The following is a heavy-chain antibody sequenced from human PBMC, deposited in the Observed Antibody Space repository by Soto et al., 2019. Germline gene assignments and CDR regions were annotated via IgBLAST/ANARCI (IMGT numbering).Heavy chain of an antibody. J-gene: IGHJ6*02. CDR1: GFTFSSYG. V-gene: IGHV3-33*01. D-gene: IGHD3-10*01. Sequence: GGSLRLSCAASGFTFSSYGMHWVRQAPGKGLEWVAVIWYDGSNKYYADSVKGRFTISKDNSKNTLYLQMNSLRAEDTAVYYCARGRRGNRTYYYYGMDVWGQGTTVTVSS. CDR3: ARGRRGNRTYYYYGMDV. CDR2: IWYDGSNK.